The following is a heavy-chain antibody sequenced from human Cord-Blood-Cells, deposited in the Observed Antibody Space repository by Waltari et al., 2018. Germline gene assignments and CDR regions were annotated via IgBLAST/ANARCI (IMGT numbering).Heavy chain of an antibody. CDR3: ARGDTGLYFDY. CDR1: GGSFSGYY. V-gene: IGHV4-34*01. J-gene: IGHJ4*02. CDR2: INHSVTT. D-gene: IGHD2-21*01. Sequence: QVQLQQWGAGLLKPSETLSLTCAVYGGSFSGYYWSWIRQPPGKGLEWIGEINHSVTTNYNPSLKGRVTISVDTSKNQFSLKLSSVTAADTAVYYCARGDTGLYFDYWGQGTLVTVSS.